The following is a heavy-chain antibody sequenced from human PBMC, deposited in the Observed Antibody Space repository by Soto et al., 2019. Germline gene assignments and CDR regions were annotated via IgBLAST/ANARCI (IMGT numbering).Heavy chain of an antibody. Sequence: SETLSLTCAVSGGSISSAAHAWSWIRQPPGKGLEWIGYSYYSGSTYHNPSLKSRVTISVDTSKNQFSLKMWSVTAADTAVYYCARAPWGTRYGMDVWGQGTAVTVSS. J-gene: IGHJ6*02. V-gene: IGHV4-30-2*01. CDR2: SYYSGST. CDR3: ARAPWGTRYGMDV. D-gene: IGHD7-27*01. CDR1: GGSISSAAHA.